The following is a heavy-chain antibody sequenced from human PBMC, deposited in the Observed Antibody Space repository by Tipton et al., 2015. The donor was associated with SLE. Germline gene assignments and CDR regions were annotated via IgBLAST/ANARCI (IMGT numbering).Heavy chain of an antibody. D-gene: IGHD3-10*01. CDR1: GGSFSGYY. Sequence: TLSLTCTVYGGSFSGYYWSWIRQPPGKGLEWIGEINHSGSTNYNPSLKSRVTISVDTSKNQFSLKLSSVTAADTAVYYCASPYGSGSYHDYLGQGTLVTVSS. J-gene: IGHJ4*02. CDR2: INHSGST. CDR3: ASPYGSGSYHDY. V-gene: IGHV4-34*01.